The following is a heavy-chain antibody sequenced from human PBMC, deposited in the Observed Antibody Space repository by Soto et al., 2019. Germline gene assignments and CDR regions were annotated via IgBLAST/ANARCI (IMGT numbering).Heavy chain of an antibody. CDR3: AKDLAYYYYYGMDV. V-gene: IGHV3-30*18. Sequence: QVQLVESGGGVVQPGRSLRLSCAASGFTFSSYGMHWVRQAPGKGLEWVAVISYDGSNKYYADSVKGQFTISRDNSKNTLYLQMNSLRAEDTAVYYCAKDLAYYYYYGMDVWGQGTTVTVSS. J-gene: IGHJ6*02. CDR1: GFTFSSYG. CDR2: ISYDGSNK.